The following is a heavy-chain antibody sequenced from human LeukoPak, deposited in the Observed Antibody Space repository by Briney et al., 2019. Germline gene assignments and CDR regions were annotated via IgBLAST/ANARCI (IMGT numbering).Heavy chain of an antibody. V-gene: IGHV1-69*13. J-gene: IGHJ4*01. CDR1: GDTFSSSV. D-gene: IGHD3-3*01. CDR3: ARPRGTIFGDLFDY. Sequence: SVKVSCKASGDTFSSSVISWVRQAPGQGLEWMGGSVPIFGTEYNAQKFQGRVTITANESSNTAYMELSRLRSEDTAVYYCARPRGTIFGDLFDYWGQGALVTVSS. CDR2: SVPIFGTE.